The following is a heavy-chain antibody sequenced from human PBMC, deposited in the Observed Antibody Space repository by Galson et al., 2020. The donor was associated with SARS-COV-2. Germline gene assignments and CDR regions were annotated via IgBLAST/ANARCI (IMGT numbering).Heavy chain of an antibody. CDR2: IAHDATND. D-gene: IGHD3-10*01. V-gene: IGHV3-30*18. CDR3: AKDPIPKSRSTMAAD. Sequence: PGGSLRLSCAASGFIFSDYGMHRVRQAPGKGLEWVALIAHDATNDYYADAVKGRYTISRDNSKSALYLQMNSLRPEDTAFYYCAKDPIPKSRSTMAADWGRGTLVTVSS. CDR1: GFIFSDYG. J-gene: IGHJ4*02.